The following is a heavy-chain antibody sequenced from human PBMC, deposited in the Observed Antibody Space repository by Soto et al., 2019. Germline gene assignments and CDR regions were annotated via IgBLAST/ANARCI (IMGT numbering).Heavy chain of an antibody. CDR3: ARSSGGVFGIIIEGSNWLSP. Sequence: GASVKVSCKASNDSLSSHFIHWVRQAPGEGLEWMGIINPGPNSASYSKEFQGRLTLTSDMPSRTVYMELRSMRSEDTAVYYCARSSGGVFGIIIEGSNWLSPWGQGSLVTVSS. J-gene: IGHJ5*02. V-gene: IGHV1-46*01. CDR2: INPGPNSA. CDR1: NDSLSSHF. D-gene: IGHD3-16*02.